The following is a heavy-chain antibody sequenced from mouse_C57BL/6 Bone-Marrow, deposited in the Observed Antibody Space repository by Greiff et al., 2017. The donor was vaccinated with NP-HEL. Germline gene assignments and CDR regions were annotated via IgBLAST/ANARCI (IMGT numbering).Heavy chain of an antibody. J-gene: IGHJ3*01. Sequence: EVQVVESGPGMVKPSQSLSLTRTVTGYSITSGYDWHWIRHFPGNKLDWMGYISYSGSTNYTPSLKSRITITHDTSKNHFCLKLNSMTNEDTTTYYCARGGLRSWFAYWGQETLVTVSA. CDR2: ISYSGST. D-gene: IGHD2-4*01. CDR1: GYSITSGYD. V-gene: IGHV3-1*01. CDR3: ARGGLRSWFAY.